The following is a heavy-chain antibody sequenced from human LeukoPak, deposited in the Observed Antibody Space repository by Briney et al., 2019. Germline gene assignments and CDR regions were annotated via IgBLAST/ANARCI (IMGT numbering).Heavy chain of an antibody. V-gene: IGHV3-23*01. CDR2: ISGSGGST. Sequence: GGSLRLSCAASGFTFSSSAMSWVRLAPGKGLEWVSGISGSGGSTYYADSVKGRFTISRDNSKNTLYLQMNSLRAGDTAVYYCAKDFYDFWSGYLDDAFDIWGQGTMVTVSS. CDR1: GFTFSSSA. D-gene: IGHD3-3*01. J-gene: IGHJ3*02. CDR3: AKDFYDFWSGYLDDAFDI.